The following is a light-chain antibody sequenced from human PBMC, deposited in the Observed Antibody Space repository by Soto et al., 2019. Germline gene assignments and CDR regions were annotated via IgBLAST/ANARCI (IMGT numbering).Light chain of an antibody. CDR2: GAS. V-gene: IGKV3-20*01. CDR3: QQYGSFPIT. Sequence: EIVLTQSPGTLSLSPGERATLSCRASQSVTSSYLAWYQQKVGQAPRLLMYGASSRATAIPDRFSGSGSGTDFTLTISRLEPEDFAVYYCQQYGSFPITFGQGTRLEIK. CDR1: QSVTSSY. J-gene: IGKJ5*01.